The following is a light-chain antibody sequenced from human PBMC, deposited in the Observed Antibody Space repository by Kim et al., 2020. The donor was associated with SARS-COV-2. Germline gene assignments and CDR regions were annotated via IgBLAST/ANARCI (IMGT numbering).Light chain of an antibody. Sequence: DIQMTKSPSSVSASVGDRVTITCRASQDISSWLGWYQQKPGKAPKVLIYEASNLQSGVPSRFSGSGSGTDFTLTINSLQPEDFATYYCQQTHSFPLTFGGGTKVDIK. V-gene: IGKV1D-12*01. J-gene: IGKJ4*01. CDR2: EAS. CDR1: QDISSW. CDR3: QQTHSFPLT.